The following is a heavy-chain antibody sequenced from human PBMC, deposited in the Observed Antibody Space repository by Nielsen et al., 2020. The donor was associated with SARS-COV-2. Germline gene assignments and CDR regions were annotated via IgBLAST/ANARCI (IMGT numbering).Heavy chain of an antibody. CDR1: GFSLTDYD. CDR2: MNTNSYNT. CDR3: AKPLEGSSYDYFDS. Sequence: ASVKVSCKTSGFSLTDYDINWVRQAPGQSFEWLGWMNTNSYNTGYSRKFQGRITMTGDTATRTAYMELRGLTFDDTAVYYCAKPLEGSSYDYFDSWGQGTLVSVSS. J-gene: IGHJ4*01. D-gene: IGHD3-16*01. V-gene: IGHV1-8*01.